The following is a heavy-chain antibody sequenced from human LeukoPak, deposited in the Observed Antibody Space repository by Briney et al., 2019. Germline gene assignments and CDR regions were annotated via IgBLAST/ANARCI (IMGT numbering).Heavy chain of an antibody. Sequence: ASVKVSCKASGYTFSGYYMYWVRQAPGQGLEWMGWINPNSGGTNYAQKFQGRVTMTRDTSISTAYMELSRLRSDDTAVYYCASFYYDSSGYYSYWGQGTLVTVSS. D-gene: IGHD3-22*01. J-gene: IGHJ4*02. CDR2: INPNSGGT. CDR1: GYTFSGYY. CDR3: ASFYYDSSGYYSY. V-gene: IGHV1-2*02.